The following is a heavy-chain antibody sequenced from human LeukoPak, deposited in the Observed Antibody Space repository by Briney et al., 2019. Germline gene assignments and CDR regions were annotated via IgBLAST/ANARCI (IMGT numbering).Heavy chain of an antibody. D-gene: IGHD5-24*01. Sequence: SPGGSLRLSCAASGFTFSSYSMNWVRQAPGKGLEWVSSISSSSSYIYYADSVKGRFTISRDNAKNSLYLQMNSLRAEDPAVYYCAKDREMATIIGGNDDYWGQGTLVTVSS. V-gene: IGHV3-21*01. CDR1: GFTFSSYS. J-gene: IGHJ4*02. CDR2: ISSSSSYI. CDR3: AKDREMATIIGGNDDY.